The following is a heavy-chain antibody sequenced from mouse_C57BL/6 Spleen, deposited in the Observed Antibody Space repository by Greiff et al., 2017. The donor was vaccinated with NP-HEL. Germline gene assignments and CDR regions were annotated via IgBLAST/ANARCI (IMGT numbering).Heavy chain of an antibody. CDR3: ARENYGSRDY. Sequence: VQLQQSGPELVKPGASVKISCKASGYTFTDYYMNWVKQSHGKSLEWIGDINPNNGGTSYNQKFKGKATLTVDKSSSTAYMELRSLTSEDSAVYYCARENYGSRDYWGQGTTLTVSS. V-gene: IGHV1-26*01. J-gene: IGHJ2*01. CDR1: GYTFTDYY. CDR2: INPNNGGT. D-gene: IGHD1-1*01.